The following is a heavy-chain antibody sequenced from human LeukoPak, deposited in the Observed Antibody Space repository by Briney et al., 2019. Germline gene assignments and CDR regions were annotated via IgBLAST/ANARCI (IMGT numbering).Heavy chain of an antibody. D-gene: IGHD3-10*01. Sequence: PGGSLRLSCAASGFTFSSYAMSWVRQAPGKWLEWVSAVSGSGGSTYYADSVKGRFTISRDNSKNTLYLQMNSLRVEDTAVYYCAKAQGYGSGRLLGFAYWGQGTLVTVSS. V-gene: IGHV3-23*01. J-gene: IGHJ4*02. CDR2: VSGSGGST. CDR1: GFTFSSYA. CDR3: AKAQGYGSGRLLGFAY.